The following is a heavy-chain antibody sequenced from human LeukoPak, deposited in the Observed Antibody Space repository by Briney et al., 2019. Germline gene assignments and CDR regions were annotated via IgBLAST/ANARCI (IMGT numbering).Heavy chain of an antibody. J-gene: IGHJ4*02. CDR3: ARERVNRSGSQFGY. CDR1: GYTFTGYY. D-gene: IGHD1-26*01. CDR2: INPNSGGT. V-gene: IGHV1-2*02. Sequence: ASVKVSCKASGYTFTGYYMHWVRQAPGQGLEWMGWINPNSGGTNYAQKVQGRVTMTRDTSISTAYMELSRLRSDDTAVYYCARERVNRSGSQFGYWGQGTLVTVSS.